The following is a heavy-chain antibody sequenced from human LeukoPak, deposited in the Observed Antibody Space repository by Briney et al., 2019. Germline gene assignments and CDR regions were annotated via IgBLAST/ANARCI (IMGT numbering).Heavy chain of an antibody. CDR1: GGSISSSSYY. CDR3: ARGRNIYVWGSYRLGCFDY. D-gene: IGHD3-16*02. J-gene: IGHJ4*02. V-gene: IGHV4-39*01. Sequence: SETLSLTCTVSGGSISSSSYYWGWIRQPPGKGLEWIGSIYYSGSTYYNPSLKSRVTISVDTSKNQFSLKLSSVTAADTAVYYCARGRNIYVWGSYRLGCFDYWGQGTLVTVSS. CDR2: IYYSGST.